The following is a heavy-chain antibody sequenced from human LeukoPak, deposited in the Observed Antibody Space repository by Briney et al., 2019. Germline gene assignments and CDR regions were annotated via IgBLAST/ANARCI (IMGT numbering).Heavy chain of an antibody. J-gene: IGHJ3*02. CDR2: VVPKSGDT. CDR3: TRGVLLQGRGAFDI. D-gene: IGHD2-15*01. V-gene: IGHV1-2*02. Sequence: ASVKVSCKASGYTFSVFYIHWLRQAPGQGLEWMGWVVPKSGDTNIAQKFRDRVTMTRDTSINTAYMEINRLTSDDTAMYYCTRGVLLQGRGAFDIWGQGAMVNVSS. CDR1: GYTFSVFY.